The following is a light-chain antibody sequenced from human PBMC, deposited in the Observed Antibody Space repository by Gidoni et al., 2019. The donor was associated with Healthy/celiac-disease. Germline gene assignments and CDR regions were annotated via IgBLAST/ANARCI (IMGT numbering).Light chain of an antibody. Sequence: DIVMTQSPDSLAVSLGERATINCKSSQSVLYSSNNKIYLAWYQQKPGQLPKLLIYWASTRESGVPDRFSGSGSGTDFTLTISSLQAEDVAVYYCQQYYSTLTFGPGTKVDIK. CDR3: QQYYSTLT. J-gene: IGKJ3*01. CDR2: WAS. CDR1: QSVLYSSNNKIY. V-gene: IGKV4-1*01.